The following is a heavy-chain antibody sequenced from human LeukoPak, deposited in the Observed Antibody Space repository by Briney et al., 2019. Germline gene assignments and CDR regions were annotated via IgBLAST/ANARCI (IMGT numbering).Heavy chain of an antibody. CDR3: ARARPDIVVVPAAWGIDYYYMDV. J-gene: IGHJ6*03. CDR2: IYHSGST. V-gene: IGHV4-30-2*01. CDR1: GGSISSGGYY. D-gene: IGHD2-2*01. Sequence: SQTLSLTCTVSGGSISSGGYYWSWIRQPPGKGLEWIGYIYHSGSTYYNPSLKSRVTISVDRSKNQFSLKLSSVTAADTAVYYCARARPDIVVVPAAWGIDYYYMDVWGKGTTVTVSS.